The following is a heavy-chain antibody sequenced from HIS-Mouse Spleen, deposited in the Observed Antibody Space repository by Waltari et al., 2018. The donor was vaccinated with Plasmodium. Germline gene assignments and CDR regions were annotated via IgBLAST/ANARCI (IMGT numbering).Heavy chain of an antibody. Sequence: QLQLQESGPGLVKPSETLSLTCTFSGGSISSSSYYWGWIRQPPGKGLEWIGSIYYSGSTYYNPSLKSRVTISVDTSKNQFSLKLSSVTAADTAVYYFARRGGSYYYFDYWGQGTLVTVSS. CDR2: IYYSGST. CDR1: GGSISSSSYY. V-gene: IGHV4-39*01. D-gene: IGHD1-26*01. J-gene: IGHJ4*02. CDR3: ARRGGSYYYFDY.